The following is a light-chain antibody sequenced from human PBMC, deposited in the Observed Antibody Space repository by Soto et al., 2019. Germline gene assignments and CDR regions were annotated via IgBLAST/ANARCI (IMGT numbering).Light chain of an antibody. J-gene: IGKJ5*01. V-gene: IGKV3-20*01. Sequence: EVVLTQSPVTLSLSPGERATLSCRASQSVSSNYLAWYQQKPGQAPRLLIYGASSRATGIPDGFSGGGSGTDFTLTISRLEPEDFAVYYCQQYGSSPTFGQGTRLEIK. CDR1: QSVSSNY. CDR2: GAS. CDR3: QQYGSSPT.